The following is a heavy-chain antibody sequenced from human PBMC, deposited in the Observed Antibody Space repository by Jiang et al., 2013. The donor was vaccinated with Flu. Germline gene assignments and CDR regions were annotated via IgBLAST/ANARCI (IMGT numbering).Heavy chain of an antibody. Sequence: PGLVKPSETLSLTCAVSGYSISSGYYWGWIRQPPGKGLEWIGSIYHSGSTYYNPSLKSRVTISVDTSKNQFSLKLSSVTAADTAVYYCARDLGRGIVGAPHDYWGQGTLVTVSS. J-gene: IGHJ4*02. V-gene: IGHV4-38-2*02. CDR2: IYHSGST. D-gene: IGHD1-26*01. CDR1: GYSISSGYY. CDR3: ARDLGRGIVGAPHDY.